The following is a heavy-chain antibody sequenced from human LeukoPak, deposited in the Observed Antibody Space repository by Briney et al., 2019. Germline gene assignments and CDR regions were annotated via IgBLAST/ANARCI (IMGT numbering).Heavy chain of an antibody. CDR3: ARFESSTLYGTGVDY. V-gene: IGHV4-4*07. D-gene: IGHD6-13*01. J-gene: IGHJ4*02. CDR1: RGSISYYY. Sequence: SETLSLTCTVSRGSISYYYWSWIRQPAGKGLEWIARMYTTGSNNYHPSLKSRVTMSVDPSKNQFSLKLSSVTAADTAVYYCARFESSTLYGTGVDYWGQGTLVSVSS. CDR2: MYTTGSN.